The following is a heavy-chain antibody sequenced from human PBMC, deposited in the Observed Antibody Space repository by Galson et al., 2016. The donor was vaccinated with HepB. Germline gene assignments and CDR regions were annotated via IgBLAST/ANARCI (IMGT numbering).Heavy chain of an antibody. Sequence: SETLSLTCTVSGDSISNVGRHWGWFRQSPEMGLEYIGSIHSSGTSYYNPSLTSRVTVSADMSRNQFFLSLTSVTAADTACMEMSSLRSEDTAVCYCATLPWFGVPPENFDYWGQGTLVTVSS. CDR1: GDSISNVGRH. J-gene: IGHJ4*02. CDR2: IHSSGTS. CDR3: SSLRSEDTAVCYCATLPWFGVPPENFDY. D-gene: IGHD3-10*01. V-gene: IGHV4-39*03.